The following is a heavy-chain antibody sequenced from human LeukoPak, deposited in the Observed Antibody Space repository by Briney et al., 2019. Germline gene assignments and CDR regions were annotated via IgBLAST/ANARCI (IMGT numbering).Heavy chain of an antibody. CDR3: ARDLPIVY. CDR2: IYSGGKT. Sequence: PGGFLRLSCAASGFTVSSNYMSWVRQAPGKGLEWVSVIYSGGKTYYADSVKGRFTISRDNSKNTLYLQMNSLRAEDTAVYYCARDLPIVYWGQGTLVIVSS. V-gene: IGHV3-53*01. CDR1: GFTVSSNY. J-gene: IGHJ4*02. D-gene: IGHD3-16*02.